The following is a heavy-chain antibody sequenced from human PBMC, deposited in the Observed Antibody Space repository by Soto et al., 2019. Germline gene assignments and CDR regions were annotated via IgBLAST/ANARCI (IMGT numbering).Heavy chain of an antibody. CDR3: ARDPQKDYYGSGSYWPYGMDV. V-gene: IGHV4-59*01. CDR2: IYYSGST. J-gene: IGHJ6*02. Sequence: SETLSLTCTVSGGSISSYYWSWIRQPPGKGLEWIGYIYYSGSTNYDPSLKSRVTISVDTSKNQFSLKLSSVTAADTAVYYCARDPQKDYYGSGSYWPYGMDVWGQGTTVTVSS. D-gene: IGHD3-10*01. CDR1: GGSISSYY.